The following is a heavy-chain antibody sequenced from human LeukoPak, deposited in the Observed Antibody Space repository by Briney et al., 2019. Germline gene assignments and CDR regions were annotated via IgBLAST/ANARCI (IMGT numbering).Heavy chain of an antibody. J-gene: IGHJ4*02. D-gene: IGHD4-17*01. V-gene: IGHV3-53*01. CDR2: MFPDGRT. CDR1: GFSVNDNY. CDR3: ARTNPVYGDYDY. Sequence: GGSLRLSCAVSGFSVNDNYMSWVRQAPGKGLQWVSVMFPDGRTYYADSVKGRFTISRDLARNTLLLQMHSLRADDTAVHYCARTNPVYGDYDYWGKGTLVTVSS.